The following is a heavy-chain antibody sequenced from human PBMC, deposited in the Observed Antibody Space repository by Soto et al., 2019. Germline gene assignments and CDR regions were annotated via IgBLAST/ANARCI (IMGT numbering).Heavy chain of an antibody. CDR2: IYRTGST. CDR3: ASRDPGTSVDY. D-gene: IGHD1-7*01. Sequence: SETLSLTCSVSGASLRIGDYYWTWVRQPPGQGLEWIGEIYRTGSTNYNPSLKSRVTISLDKSENQFSLKVTSLTAADTAVYYCASRDPGTSVDYWGQGTLVTVSS. V-gene: IGHV4-30-4*01. CDR1: GASLRIGDYY. J-gene: IGHJ4*02.